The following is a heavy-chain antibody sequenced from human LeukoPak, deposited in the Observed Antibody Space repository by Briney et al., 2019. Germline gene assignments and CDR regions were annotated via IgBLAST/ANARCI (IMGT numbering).Heavy chain of an antibody. CDR1: GFTFSSYA. CDR3: ARDPMPRRSLFSEYYFDY. V-gene: IGHV3-64*01. Sequence: GGSLRLSCAASGFTFSSYAMHWVRQAPGKGPEYVSAISSSGGSTYYANSVKGRFTISRDNSKNTLYLQMGSLRAEDMAVYYCARDPMPRRSLFSEYYFDYWGQGTLVTVSS. CDR2: ISSSGGST. J-gene: IGHJ4*02. D-gene: IGHD2-2*01.